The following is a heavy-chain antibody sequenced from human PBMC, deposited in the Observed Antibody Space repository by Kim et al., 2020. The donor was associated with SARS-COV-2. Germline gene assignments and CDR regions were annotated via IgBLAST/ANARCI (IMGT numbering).Heavy chain of an antibody. CDR2: GNGS. J-gene: IGHJ6*02. V-gene: IGHV3-7*01. CDR3: ARGRPLEI. Sequence: GNGSNYVDSVKGRLTRARDNAKNSLYLQMNGLRVDDMAVYYCARGRPLEIWGQGTTVIVSS. D-gene: IGHD6-25*01.